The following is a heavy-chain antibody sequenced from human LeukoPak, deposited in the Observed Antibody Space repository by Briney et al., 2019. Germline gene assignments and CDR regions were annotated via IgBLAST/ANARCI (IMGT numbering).Heavy chain of an antibody. Sequence: SGTLSLTCTVSGGSISSYYWSWIRQPPGKGLEWIGYIYYSGSTNYNPSLKSRVTISVDTSKNQFSLKLSSVTAADTAVYYCARASTGAFDIWGQGTMVTVSS. J-gene: IGHJ3*02. CDR3: ARASTGAFDI. V-gene: IGHV4-59*01. CDR2: IYYSGST. CDR1: GGSISSYY. D-gene: IGHD4-17*01.